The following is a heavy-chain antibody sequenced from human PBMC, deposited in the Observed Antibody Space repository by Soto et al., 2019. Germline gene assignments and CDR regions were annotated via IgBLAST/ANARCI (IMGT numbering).Heavy chain of an antibody. D-gene: IGHD6-19*01. V-gene: IGHV3-30-3*01. CDR2: ISYDGSNK. Sequence: QVQLVESGGGVVQPGRSLRLSCAASGFTFSSYAMHWVRQAPGKGLEWVAVISYDGSNKYYADSVKGRFTISRDNSKNTLYLQMNSLRAEDTAVYYCARAYSRGWYYPDYWGQGTLVTVSS. CDR3: ARAYSRGWYYPDY. CDR1: GFTFSSYA. J-gene: IGHJ4*02.